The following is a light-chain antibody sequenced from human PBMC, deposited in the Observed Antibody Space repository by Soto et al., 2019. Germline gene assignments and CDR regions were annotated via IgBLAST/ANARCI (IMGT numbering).Light chain of an antibody. CDR1: QSLLHSNGYNY. CDR3: MQALQTPWT. J-gene: IGKJ1*01. V-gene: IGKV2-28*01. CDR2: LGS. Sequence: DIVMTQSPLSLPVTPGEPASISCRSSQSLLHSNGYNYLDWYLQKPGQSPQLLIYLGSNRASGVPDRFSGCGSGTDFTQKISRVEAEDVGVYYCMQALQTPWTFGQGTKVEIK.